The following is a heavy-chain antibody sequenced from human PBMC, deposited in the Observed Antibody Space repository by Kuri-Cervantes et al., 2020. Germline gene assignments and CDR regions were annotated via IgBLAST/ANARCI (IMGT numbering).Heavy chain of an antibody. J-gene: IGHJ6*02. CDR3: ARPTRFYYYYGMDV. CDR1: GFTFRTYA. D-gene: IGHD3-10*02. V-gene: IGHV3-30-3*01. Sequence: GESLKISCAASGFTFRTYAIHWVRQSPGKGLEWVAVISYDGSNKYYADSVKGRFTISRDNSKNTLYLQMNSLRAEDTAVYYCARPTRFYYYYGMDVWGQGTTVTVSS. CDR2: ISYDGSNK.